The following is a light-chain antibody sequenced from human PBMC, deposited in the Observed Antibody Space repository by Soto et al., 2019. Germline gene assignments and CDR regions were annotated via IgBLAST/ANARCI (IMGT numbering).Light chain of an antibody. V-gene: IGKV3-15*01. CDR3: QQYYTWPVT. Sequence: IVMTQSPATLSVSPGERVTISCRASQSVTNTLAWYQHKPGQAPRLLISYASRGATGIPARFSGSGSGTDFTLTINSLQSEDFALYYCQQYYTWPVTFGGGTKVEIK. J-gene: IGKJ4*01. CDR2: YAS. CDR1: QSVTNT.